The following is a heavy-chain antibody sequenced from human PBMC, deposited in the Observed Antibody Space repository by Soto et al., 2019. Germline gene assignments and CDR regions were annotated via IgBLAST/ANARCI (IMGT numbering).Heavy chain of an antibody. Sequence: QVQLVQSGAEVKKPGSSVKVSCKASGGTFSSYAISWVRQAPGQGLEWMGGTTPIFGTANYAQKFQGRVTITADESTSTAYMELSSLRSEDTAVYYCARVLKGYYDSSGYAFDIWGQGTMVTVSS. CDR1: GGTFSSYA. CDR3: ARVLKGYYDSSGYAFDI. D-gene: IGHD3-22*01. J-gene: IGHJ3*02. CDR2: TTPIFGTA. V-gene: IGHV1-69*01.